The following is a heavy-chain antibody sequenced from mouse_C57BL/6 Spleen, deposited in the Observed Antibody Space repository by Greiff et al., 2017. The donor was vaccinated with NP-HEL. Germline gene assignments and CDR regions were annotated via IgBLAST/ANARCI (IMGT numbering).Heavy chain of an antibody. V-gene: IGHV1-15*01. D-gene: IGHD1-1*01. CDR2: IDPETGGT. J-gene: IGHJ3*01. Sequence: QVQLPQSGAELVRPGASVTLSCTASGFTFTAYEMHWVKQPPVHGLAWIGAIDPETGGTAYNQKVKGKAILTADKSSSTAYIELRSLTSEDSAVYYCTRAPPLLREFAYWGQGTLVTVSA. CDR1: GFTFTAYE. CDR3: TRAPPLLREFAY.